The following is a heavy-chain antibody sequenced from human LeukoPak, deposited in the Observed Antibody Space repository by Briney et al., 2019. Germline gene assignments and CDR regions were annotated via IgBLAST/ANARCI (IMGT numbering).Heavy chain of an antibody. CDR1: GYTFTSYG. J-gene: IGHJ4*02. D-gene: IGHD3-10*01. Sequence: ASVKVSCKASGYTFTSYGISWVRQAPGQGLEWMGWISAYNGNTNYAQKLQGRVTMTTDTSTSTAYMELRSLRSDDTAVYYCAGERGVWFGESQGVDYWGQGTLVTVSS. CDR3: AGERGVWFGESQGVDY. V-gene: IGHV1-18*01. CDR2: ISAYNGNT.